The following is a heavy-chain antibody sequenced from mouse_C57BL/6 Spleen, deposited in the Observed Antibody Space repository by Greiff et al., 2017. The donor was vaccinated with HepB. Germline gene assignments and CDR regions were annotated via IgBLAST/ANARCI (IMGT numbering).Heavy chain of an antibody. CDR3: ARWLLPYYFDY. CDR2: INYDGSST. CDR1: GFTFSDYY. J-gene: IGHJ2*01. V-gene: IGHV5-16*01. D-gene: IGHD2-3*01. Sequence: EVMLVESEGGLVQPGSSMKLSCTASGFTFSDYYMAWVRQVPEKGLEWVANINYDGSSTYYLDSLKSRFIISRDNAKNILYLQMSSLKSEDTATYYCARWLLPYYFDYWGQGTTLTVSS.